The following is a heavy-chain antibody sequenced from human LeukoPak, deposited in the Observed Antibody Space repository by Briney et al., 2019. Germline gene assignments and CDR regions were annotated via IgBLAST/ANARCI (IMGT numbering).Heavy chain of an antibody. CDR1: GGTLTSDS. Sequence: SVKVSCKASGGTLTSDSISWVRQAPGQGLEWRGGIIPIFKTAKYTQNFQGRVTITADESTSTSYMELSSLRSDDTAVYYCARDRGIELWLLEDWGQGTLVTVSS. CDR3: ARDRGIELWLLED. J-gene: IGHJ4*02. CDR2: IIPIFKTA. V-gene: IGHV1-69*13. D-gene: IGHD5-18*01.